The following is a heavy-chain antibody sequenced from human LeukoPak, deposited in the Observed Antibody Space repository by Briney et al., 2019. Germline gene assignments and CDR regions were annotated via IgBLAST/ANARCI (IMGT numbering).Heavy chain of an antibody. CDR2: ISSSSTM. Sequence: PGGSLRLSCAASGFTFSSYSMNWVRQAPGKGLEWVSYISSSSTMYYADSVKGRFTISRDNAKNSLYLQMNSLRDEDTAVYYCARRAPFGGGPFDYWGQGTLVTVSS. D-gene: IGHD3-16*01. V-gene: IGHV3-48*02. CDR3: ARRAPFGGGPFDY. J-gene: IGHJ4*02. CDR1: GFTFSSYS.